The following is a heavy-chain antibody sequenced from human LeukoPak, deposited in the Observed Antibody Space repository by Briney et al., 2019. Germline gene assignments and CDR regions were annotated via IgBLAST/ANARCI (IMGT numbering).Heavy chain of an antibody. CDR1: GFNFSSYG. V-gene: IGHV3-30*02. CDR3: ATLDIVVVPAARNAFDI. Sequence: GGSLRLSCAASGFNFSSYGMHWVRQAPGKGLEWVAFIRCDGSNKYYADSVKGRFTISRDNSKNTLYLQMNSLRAEDTAVYYCATLDIVVVPAARNAFDIWGQGTMVTVSS. CDR2: IRCDGSNK. D-gene: IGHD2-2*03. J-gene: IGHJ3*02.